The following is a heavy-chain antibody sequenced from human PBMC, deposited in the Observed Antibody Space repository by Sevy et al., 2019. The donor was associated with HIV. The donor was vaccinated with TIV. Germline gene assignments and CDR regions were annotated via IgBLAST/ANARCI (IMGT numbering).Heavy chain of an antibody. D-gene: IGHD3-22*01. V-gene: IGHV3-48*03. CDR2: ISSSGTTV. CDR1: GFTFSSYE. Sequence: GGSLRLSCAASGFTFSSYEMTWVRQAPGKGLEWVSSISSSGTTVYYGDSVGGRFTISRDNPKNSLYLQMNSLRAEDTAVYYCAGKGGAYDIGFDPWGQGTLVTVSS. J-gene: IGHJ5*02. CDR3: AGKGGAYDIGFDP.